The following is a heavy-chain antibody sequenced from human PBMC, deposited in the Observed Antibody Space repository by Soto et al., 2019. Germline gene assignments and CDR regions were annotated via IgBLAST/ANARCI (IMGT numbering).Heavy chain of an antibody. Sequence: EVQLLESGGGLVQPGGSLRLSCAASGFTFSSYAMSWVRQAPGKGLEWVSAISGSGGSTYYADSGKGRFTISRDNSKNTLDLQMNSLRAEDTAVYYCAKTIRTYYDSSGYYFDYWGQGTLVTVSS. CDR3: AKTIRTYYDSSGYYFDY. V-gene: IGHV3-23*01. CDR2: ISGSGGST. D-gene: IGHD3-22*01. CDR1: GFTFSSYA. J-gene: IGHJ4*02.